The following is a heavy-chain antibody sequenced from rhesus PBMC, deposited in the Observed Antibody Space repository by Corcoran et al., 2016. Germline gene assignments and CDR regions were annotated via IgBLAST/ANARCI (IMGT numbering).Heavy chain of an antibody. CDR3: ARGPRSHNSLDV. D-gene: IGHD1-44*02. Sequence: QVQLQESGPGLVKPSETLSLTCPGPGGSISSTYWSWIRQSPGQGLELIGYIYGGSGSTSYNPSLNSRVTISTDTSKNQFSLKLSSVTAADTAVYYCARGPRSHNSLDVWGRGVLVTVSS. CDR2: IYGGSGST. CDR1: GGSISSTY. J-gene: IGHJ5-2*02. V-gene: IGHV4-147*01.